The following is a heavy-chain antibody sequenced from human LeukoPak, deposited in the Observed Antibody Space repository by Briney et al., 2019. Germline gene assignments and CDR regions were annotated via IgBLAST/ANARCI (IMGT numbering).Heavy chain of an antibody. Sequence: GSLRLSCAASGFIVSGDFMSWVRQAPGKGLEWVSVIYSDGSTYYADSVKGRFTISRDNSKNTLDPQMTGLRAEDTAVYYCARERGRGRDSPWFDYWGQGTLVTVSS. CDR1: GFIVSGDF. V-gene: IGHV3-53*01. CDR2: IYSDGST. J-gene: IGHJ4*02. CDR3: ARERGRGRDSPWFDY. D-gene: IGHD1-26*01.